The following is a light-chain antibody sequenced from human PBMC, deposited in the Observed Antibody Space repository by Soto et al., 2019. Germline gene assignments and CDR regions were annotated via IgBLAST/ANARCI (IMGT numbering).Light chain of an antibody. J-gene: IGKJ1*01. V-gene: IGKV3-15*01. CDR1: QSVTSSY. CDR3: QQYNNWPTWT. CDR2: GAS. Sequence: EIVLTQSPGTLSLSPGERATLSCRASQSVTSSYLAWYQQKPGQAHRLLIYGASTRATGIPARFSGSGSGTEFTPTISSLQSEDFAVYYCQQYNNWPTWTVGQGTKVEIK.